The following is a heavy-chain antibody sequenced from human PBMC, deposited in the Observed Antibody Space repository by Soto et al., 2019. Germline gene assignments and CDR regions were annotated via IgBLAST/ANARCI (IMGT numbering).Heavy chain of an antibody. D-gene: IGHD1-7*01. J-gene: IGHJ6*02. CDR1: GFTFSSYS. CDR3: ARDPSNWNYGYYYGMDV. V-gene: IGHV3-48*01. CDR2: ISSSGHTI. Sequence: PGGSLRLSCAASGFTFSSYSMNWVRQAPGKGLEWISYISSSGHTIYYRDSVKGRFTISRDNSKNTLYLQMNSLRAEDTAMYYCARDPSNWNYGYYYGMDVWGQGTSVTVSS.